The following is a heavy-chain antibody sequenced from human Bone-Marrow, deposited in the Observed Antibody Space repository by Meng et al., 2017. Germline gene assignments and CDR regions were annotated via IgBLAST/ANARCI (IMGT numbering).Heavy chain of an antibody. CDR2: IYWDDDK. J-gene: IGHJ4*02. V-gene: IGHV2-5*02. CDR1: GFSLSTSGVG. D-gene: IGHD6-6*01. Sequence: QITLKESGPTLVKPTQTLTLTCTFSGFSLSTSGVGVGWIRQPPGKALEWLALIYWDDDKRYSPSLKRSLTITKDTSKNQVVLTMTNMDPVDTATYYCALLATRERYFNYWGQGTLVTVSS. CDR3: ALLATRERYFNY.